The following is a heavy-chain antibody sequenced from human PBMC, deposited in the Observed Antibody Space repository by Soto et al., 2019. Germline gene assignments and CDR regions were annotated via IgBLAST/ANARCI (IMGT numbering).Heavy chain of an antibody. CDR3: ARGEVNRIEVREV. CDR2: INPRNGDK. CDR1: GYTFVDHY. J-gene: IGHJ6*02. D-gene: IGHD3-10*01. Sequence: GASVKVSCKTSGYTFVDHYLYWVRQAPGQGLEWMGWINPRNGDKKYAQKFQGRVTMIRDTIITTTYMDLSALTSDDTAVYYCARGEVNRIEVREVWGPGSTVIVSS. V-gene: IGHV1-2*02.